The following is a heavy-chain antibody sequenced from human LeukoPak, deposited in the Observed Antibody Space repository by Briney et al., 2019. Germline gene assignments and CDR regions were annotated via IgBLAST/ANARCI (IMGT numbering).Heavy chain of an antibody. CDR3: ARGQYCSSTSCYYPPRGNWFDP. V-gene: IGHV4-34*01. D-gene: IGHD2-2*01. Sequence: SETLSLTCAVYGGSFSGYYWSWIRQPPGKGLEWIGEINHNGSTNYNPSFKSRVTISVDTSKNQFSLKLSSVTAADTAVYYCARGQYCSSTSCYYPPRGNWFDPWGQGTLVTVSS. J-gene: IGHJ5*02. CDR1: GGSFSGYY. CDR2: INHNGST.